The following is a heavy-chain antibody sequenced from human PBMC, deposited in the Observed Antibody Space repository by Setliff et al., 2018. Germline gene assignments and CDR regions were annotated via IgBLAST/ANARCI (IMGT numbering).Heavy chain of an antibody. CDR1: GGSISSGGYY. CDR3: ARDQFSSWYRWFDP. CDR2: IYYSGST. V-gene: IGHV4-31*03. J-gene: IGHJ5*02. Sequence: PSETLSLTCTVSGGSISSGGYYWSWIRQHPGEGLEWIGYIYYSGSTNYNPSLKSRVTISVDKSKNQFSLRLSSLTAADTAVYYCARDQFSSWYRWFDPWGQGTLVTVSS. D-gene: IGHD6-13*01.